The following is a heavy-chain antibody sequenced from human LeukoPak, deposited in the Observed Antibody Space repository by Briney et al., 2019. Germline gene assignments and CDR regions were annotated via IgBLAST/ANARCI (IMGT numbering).Heavy chain of an antibody. Sequence: SQTLSLTCTVSGGSISSGTYYWNWIRQPAGKGLEWIGRIYTSGSTNYNPSLKSRVTISVDTSKNQFSLKLSSVTAADTAVYYCARGDFWSGYYNAFDIWGPGTMVTVSS. D-gene: IGHD3-3*01. CDR3: ARGDFWSGYYNAFDI. CDR2: IYTSGST. V-gene: IGHV4-61*02. J-gene: IGHJ3*02. CDR1: GGSISSGTYY.